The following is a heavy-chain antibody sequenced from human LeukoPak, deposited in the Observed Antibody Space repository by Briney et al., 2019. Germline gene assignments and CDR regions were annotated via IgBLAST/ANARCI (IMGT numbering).Heavy chain of an antibody. D-gene: IGHD3-22*01. CDR2: IRYDGSNK. V-gene: IGHV3-30*02. Sequence: PGGSLRLSCAASGFTFSSYGMHWVRQAPGKGLEWVAFIRYDGSNKYYADSVKGRFTISRDNSKNTLYLQMNSLRAEDTAVYYCAKDLEDSSGYYHDAFDIWGQGTMVTVSS. CDR1: GFTFSSYG. CDR3: AKDLEDSSGYYHDAFDI. J-gene: IGHJ3*02.